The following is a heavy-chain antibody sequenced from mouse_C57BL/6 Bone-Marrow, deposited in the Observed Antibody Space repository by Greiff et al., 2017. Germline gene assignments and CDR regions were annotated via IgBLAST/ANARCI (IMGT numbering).Heavy chain of an antibody. CDR1: GYTFTSYW. Sequence: QVQLQQPGAELVKPGASVKLSCKASGYTFTSYWMQWVKQRPGQGLEWIGEIDPSDSYTNYNQKFKGKATLTVDTSSSTAYMQLSSLTSEDAAVYYCAGYSVDYWGQGTTLTVSS. CDR3: AGYSVDY. CDR2: IDPSDSYT. V-gene: IGHV1-50*01. D-gene: IGHD2-12*01. J-gene: IGHJ2*01.